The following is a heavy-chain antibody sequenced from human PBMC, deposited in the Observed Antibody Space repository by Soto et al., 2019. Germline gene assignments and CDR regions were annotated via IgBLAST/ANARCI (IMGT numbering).Heavy chain of an antibody. J-gene: IGHJ4*02. CDR2: IQADGSEK. V-gene: IGHV3-7*01. D-gene: IGHD2-15*01. CDR3: ATSLGYCSGGGSCFPWKF. CDR1: GFTFSSYW. Sequence: GGSLRLSCAASGFTFSSYWMAWVRQAPRKGPEWVANIQADGSEKYFVDSVKGRFTISRDNAKNSLYLHMNSLRAEDTAVYYCATSLGYCSGGGSCFPWKFWGQGALVTVSS.